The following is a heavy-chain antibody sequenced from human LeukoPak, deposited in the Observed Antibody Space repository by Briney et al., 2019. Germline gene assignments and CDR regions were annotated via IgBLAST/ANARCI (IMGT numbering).Heavy chain of an antibody. CDR3: AKVLDYYDSSGYYKLDAFDI. CDR2: ISGSGGST. V-gene: IGHV3-23*01. D-gene: IGHD3-22*01. Sequence: GGTLRLSCAASGFRFSSYGMSGVRQAPGKGLEWVSSISGSGGSTYYADSVKGRFTISRDNSKNTLYLQMNSLRAEDTAVYYCAKVLDYYDSSGYYKLDAFDIWGQGTMVTVSS. CDR1: GFRFSSYG. J-gene: IGHJ3*02.